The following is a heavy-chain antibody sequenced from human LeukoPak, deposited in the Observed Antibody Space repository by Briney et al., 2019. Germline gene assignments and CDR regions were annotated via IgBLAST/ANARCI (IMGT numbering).Heavy chain of an antibody. CDR2: INSDGSST. V-gene: IGHV3-74*01. CDR3: ARGEYYYDSSGYYGFDY. Sequence: GGSLRLSCAASGFTFSSYWMHWVRQAPGKGLVWVSRINSDGSSTSYADSVKGRFTISRDNAKNTLYLQMNSLRAEDTAVYYCARGEYYYDSSGYYGFDYWGQGTLVTVSS. J-gene: IGHJ4*02. CDR1: GFTFSSYW. D-gene: IGHD3-22*01.